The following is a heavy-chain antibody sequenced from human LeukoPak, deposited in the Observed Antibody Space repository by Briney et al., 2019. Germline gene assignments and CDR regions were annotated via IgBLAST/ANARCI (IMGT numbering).Heavy chain of an antibody. CDR2: LWDDGSRK. J-gene: IGHJ6*03. D-gene: IGHD2-15*01. CDR1: GFTFSSYG. Sequence: GGSLRLSCAASGFTFSSYGMHWVRQAPGKGLEWVAVLWDDGSRKYSADSVRGRFTISRDNSKNTLYLQMNSLRAEDTAVYYCAKGLKYCSGGSCSLYMDVWGKGTTVTVSS. V-gene: IGHV3-33*06. CDR3: AKGLKYCSGGSCSLYMDV.